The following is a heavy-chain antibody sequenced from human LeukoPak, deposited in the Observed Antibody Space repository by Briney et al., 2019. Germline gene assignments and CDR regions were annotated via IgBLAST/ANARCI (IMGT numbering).Heavy chain of an antibody. J-gene: IGHJ4*02. D-gene: IGHD1-14*01. Sequence: TSETLSRTCTVSRGSISSYYWSWIRQPPGKGLEWIGSIYYSGSTNYNPSLKSRVTISVDTSKNQFSLKVSSVTAADTAVYYCARPRGDDDINHVYDSWGQGTLVTVSS. V-gene: IGHV4-59*08. CDR2: IYYSGST. CDR1: RGSISSYY. CDR3: ARPRGDDDINHVYDS.